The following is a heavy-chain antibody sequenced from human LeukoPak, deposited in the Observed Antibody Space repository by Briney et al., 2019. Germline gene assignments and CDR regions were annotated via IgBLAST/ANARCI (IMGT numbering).Heavy chain of an antibody. CDR2: INPSGGST. Sequence: ASVKASCKASGYTFTSYYMHWVRQAPGQGLEWMGIINPSGGSTSYAQKFQGRVTITRDTSTSTVYMELSSLRSEDTAVYYCAREGSHYYDSSGYRGYWFDPWGQGTLVTVSS. D-gene: IGHD3-22*01. CDR3: AREGSHYYDSSGYRGYWFDP. J-gene: IGHJ5*02. CDR1: GYTFTSYY. V-gene: IGHV1-46*01.